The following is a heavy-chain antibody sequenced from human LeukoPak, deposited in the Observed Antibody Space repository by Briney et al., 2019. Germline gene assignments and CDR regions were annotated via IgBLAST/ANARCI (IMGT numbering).Heavy chain of an antibody. D-gene: IGHD3-10*01. J-gene: IGHJ6*04. V-gene: IGHV3-15*01. CDR2: IKNNGDGGTT. Sequence: GGSLRLSCAASGFTFSNAWMSWVRQAPGKGLEWVGRIKNNGDGGTTDHAAPVKGRFTISRDDSKDTLFLQMNSLKTEDTGVYYCTTHGTGYYGIDVWGKGTTVTVSS. CDR1: GFTFSNAW. CDR3: TTHGTGYYGIDV.